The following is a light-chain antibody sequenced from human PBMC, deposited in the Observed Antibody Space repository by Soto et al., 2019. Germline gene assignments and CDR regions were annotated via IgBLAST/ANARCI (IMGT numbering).Light chain of an antibody. CDR2: EVS. CDR3: RSYAGSNSL. J-gene: IGLJ2*01. V-gene: IGLV2-8*01. Sequence: QSVLTQPPSASGSPGQSVTISCTGTSRDVGGYNYVSWYQQHPGKAPKLMIYEVSKRRSGVPDRFSSSKSGNTASLTVSGLQAEDEADYYCRSYAGSNSLFGGGTKHNVL. CDR1: SRDVGGYNY.